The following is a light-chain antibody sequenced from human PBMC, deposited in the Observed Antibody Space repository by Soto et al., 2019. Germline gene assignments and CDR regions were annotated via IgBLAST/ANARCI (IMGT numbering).Light chain of an antibody. CDR3: HQYDSWT. Sequence: EIVFTQSPATRPLSPGERATLSCRASESVSTFLAWYQQKPGQAPRLLIYGASRRATGIPDRFSGSGSGTDCTLTISRLEPEDFAVYYCHQYDSWTFGQGTRLEIK. CDR2: GAS. CDR1: ESVSTF. J-gene: IGKJ5*01. V-gene: IGKV3-20*01.